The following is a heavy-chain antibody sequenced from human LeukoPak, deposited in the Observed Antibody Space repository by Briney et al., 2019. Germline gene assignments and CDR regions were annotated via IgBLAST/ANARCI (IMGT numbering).Heavy chain of an antibody. V-gene: IGHV3-48*01. J-gene: IGHJ4*02. CDR2: ISDSSRTI. CDR3: AKAEPASGYDY. CDR1: GFTFSSYS. D-gene: IGHD1-14*01. Sequence: GGSLRLSCAASGFTFSSYSMNWVRQAPGKGLEWISYISDSSRTIYYAESVKGRFTISRDNAKNSLYQQMNSLRAEDTAVYYCAKAEPASGYDYWGQGTLVTVSS.